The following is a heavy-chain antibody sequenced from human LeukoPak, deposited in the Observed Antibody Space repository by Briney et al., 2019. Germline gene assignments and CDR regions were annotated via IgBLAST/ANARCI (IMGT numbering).Heavy chain of an antibody. CDR1: GFTFSIYT. V-gene: IGHV3-21*01. CDR2: ISDNSRYI. D-gene: IGHD3-10*01. J-gene: IGHJ4*02. Sequence: GGSLRLSCAASGFTFSIYTINWVRQAPGKGLEWLSSISDNSRYIYYADSVKGRFTTSGDNAQNSVFLQLNSLRAEDTAVYYCARDGLGSYDYWGQGTLVTVSS. CDR3: ARDGLGSYDY.